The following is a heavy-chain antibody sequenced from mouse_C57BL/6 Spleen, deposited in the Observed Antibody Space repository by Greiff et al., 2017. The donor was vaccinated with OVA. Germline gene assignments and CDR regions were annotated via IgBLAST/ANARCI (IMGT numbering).Heavy chain of an antibody. Sequence: VQLQQSGPELVKPGASVKISCKASGYAFSSSWMNWVKQRPGKGLEWIGRIYPGDGDTNYNGKFKGKATLTADKSSSTAYMQLSSLTSEDSAVYFCARGSDYSNSFAYWGQGTLVTVSA. V-gene: IGHV1-82*01. J-gene: IGHJ3*01. D-gene: IGHD2-5*01. CDR1: GYAFSSSW. CDR2: IYPGDGDT. CDR3: ARGSDYSNSFAY.